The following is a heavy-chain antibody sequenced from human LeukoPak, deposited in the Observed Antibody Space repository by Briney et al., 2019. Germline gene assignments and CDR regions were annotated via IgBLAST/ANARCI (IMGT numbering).Heavy chain of an antibody. Sequence: GESLKISCQGSGYRFTSYWIGWVRPMPGKGLEWMGIIYPGDSDTRYSPSFQGQVTISADKSISTAYLQWSSLKASDTAMYYCARSSQVAGTDYWGQGTLVTVSS. V-gene: IGHV5-51*01. J-gene: IGHJ4*02. CDR1: GYRFTSYW. D-gene: IGHD6-19*01. CDR2: IYPGDSDT. CDR3: ARSSQVAGTDY.